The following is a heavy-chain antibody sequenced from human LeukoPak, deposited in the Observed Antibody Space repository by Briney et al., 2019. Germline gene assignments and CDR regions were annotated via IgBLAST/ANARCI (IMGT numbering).Heavy chain of an antibody. CDR3: ARGTGLRLQPTYYFDY. CDR1: GGSFSGYY. J-gene: IGHJ4*02. D-gene: IGHD5-24*01. V-gene: IGHV4-34*01. CDR2: INHSGST. Sequence: SETLSLTCAVYGGSFSGYYWSWIRRPPGKGLEWIGEINHSGSTNYNPSLKSRVTISVDTSKNQFSLKLSSVTAADTAVYYCARGTGLRLQPTYYFDYWGQGTLVTVSS.